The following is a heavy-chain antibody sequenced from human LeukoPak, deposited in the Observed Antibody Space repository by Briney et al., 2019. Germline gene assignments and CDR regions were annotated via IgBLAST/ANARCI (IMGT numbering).Heavy chain of an antibody. D-gene: IGHD3-22*01. Sequence: GGSLRLSCAASGFTFSSYSMNWVRQAPGKGLEWVSSISSSSSYIYYADSVKGRFTISRDNSKNTLYLQMNSLRAEDTAVYYCARDLDSTQEDYYDNSGYYYWGQGTLVTVSS. CDR2: ISSSSSYI. V-gene: IGHV3-21*01. J-gene: IGHJ4*02. CDR1: GFTFSSYS. CDR3: ARDLDSTQEDYYDNSGYYY.